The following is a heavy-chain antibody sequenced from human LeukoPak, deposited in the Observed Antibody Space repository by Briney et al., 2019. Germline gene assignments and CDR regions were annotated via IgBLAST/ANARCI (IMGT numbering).Heavy chain of an antibody. Sequence: QSGGSLRLSSAASGFTFSSYWMSWVRQAPGKGLEGVANINQDGSEKYYVGSVSGRFTISRDNAKNSLFLQMNSLRAEDTAVYYCARVYCSGGSCHAFLDYWGQGTLVTASS. CDR2: INQDGSEK. J-gene: IGHJ4*02. D-gene: IGHD2-15*01. CDR3: ARVYCSGGSCHAFLDY. V-gene: IGHV3-7*01. CDR1: GFTFSSYW.